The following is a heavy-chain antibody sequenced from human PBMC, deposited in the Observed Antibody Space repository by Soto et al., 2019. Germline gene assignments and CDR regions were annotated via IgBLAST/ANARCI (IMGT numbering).Heavy chain of an antibody. V-gene: IGHV3-23*01. CDR2: ISGGGGST. D-gene: IGHD6-6*01. J-gene: IGHJ4*02. Sequence: GGSLRLSCAASGFTFSSYAMNWVRQAPGKGLEWVSGISGGGGSTHYADSVKGRFTISRDNSKNTLYLQMNSLRAEDTAVYYCAKGSYRSSSGGFDCWGQGNLVTVSS. CDR3: AKGSYRSSSGGFDC. CDR1: GFTFSSYA.